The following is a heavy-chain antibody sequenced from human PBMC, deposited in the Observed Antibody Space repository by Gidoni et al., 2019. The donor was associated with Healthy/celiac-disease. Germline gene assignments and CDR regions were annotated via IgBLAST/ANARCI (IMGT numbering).Heavy chain of an antibody. J-gene: IGHJ4*02. CDR2: IYHSGST. CDR1: VYSLRSGYY. Sequence: VQLQASGPGLVKPSETLSLTCAVSVYSLRSGYYWGWIRQPPGKGLEWIGSIYHSGSTYYNPSLKSRVTISVDTSKNQFSLKLSSVTAADTAVYYCARDLEVAVAGRVLDYWGQGTLVTVSS. CDR3: ARDLEVAVAGRVLDY. D-gene: IGHD6-19*01. V-gene: IGHV4-38-2*02.